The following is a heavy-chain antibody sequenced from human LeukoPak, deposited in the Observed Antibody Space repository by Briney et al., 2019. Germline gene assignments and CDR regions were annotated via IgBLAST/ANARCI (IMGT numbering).Heavy chain of an antibody. CDR3: ARGFHDLNSSGYDY. V-gene: IGHV1-2*02. CDR1: GYTFTDYY. CDR2: INPNSGVT. Sequence: ASVKVSCKASGYTFTDYYMHWVRQAPGQGLEWMGWINPNSGVTNYAQQFQGRVTMTRDMSIRTAYMELSRLRSDDAAVYYCARGFHDLNSSGYDYWGRGSLVTVSS. D-gene: IGHD3-22*01. J-gene: IGHJ4*02.